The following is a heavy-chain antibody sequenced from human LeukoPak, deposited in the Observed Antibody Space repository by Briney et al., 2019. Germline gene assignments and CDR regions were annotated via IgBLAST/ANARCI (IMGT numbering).Heavy chain of an antibody. CDR2: IKEDGSEK. CDR3: ATELGGGYSY. Sequence: GGSLRLSCAASGFTFSSFWMSWVRQAPGKGLEWVANIKEDGSEKYHVDSVKGRFTISRDNAKSSLYLQVNSLGAEDTAVYYCATELGGGYSYWGQGTLVTVSS. D-gene: IGHD1-26*01. CDR1: GFTFSSFW. V-gene: IGHV3-7*04. J-gene: IGHJ4*02.